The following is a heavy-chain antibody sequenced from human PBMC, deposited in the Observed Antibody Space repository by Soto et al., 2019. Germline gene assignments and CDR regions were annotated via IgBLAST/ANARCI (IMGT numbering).Heavy chain of an antibody. Sequence: PGGSLRLSCAASGFTFWDYYMSGIRQAPGQGLEWVSYISSSSSYTNYADSVKGRFTISRDNAKNSLYLQMNSLRAEDTAVYYCARAGQDYYIGRVFDGMDVWGQGTTVTVSS. CDR3: ARAGQDYYIGRVFDGMDV. D-gene: IGHD3-9*01. CDR2: ISSSSSYT. CDR1: GFTFWDYY. V-gene: IGHV3-11*06. J-gene: IGHJ6*02.